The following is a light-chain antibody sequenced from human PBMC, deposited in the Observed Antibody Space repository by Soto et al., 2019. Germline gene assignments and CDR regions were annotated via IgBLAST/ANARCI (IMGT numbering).Light chain of an antibody. CDR2: EAS. J-gene: IGKJ1*01. CDR3: QQYYDYPWM. V-gene: IGKV1-5*01. CDR1: QSVSIW. Sequence: TQSPATLSASVGDRVAITCRASQSVSIWLAWYQQKPGNAPRLLIYEASSLKSGVPSRFSGSGSGTEFTLTISSLQPDDFATYYCQQYYDYPWMFGQGTKVDIK.